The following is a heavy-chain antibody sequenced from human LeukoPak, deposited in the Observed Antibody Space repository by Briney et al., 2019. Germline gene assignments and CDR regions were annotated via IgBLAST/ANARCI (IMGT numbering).Heavy chain of an antibody. CDR3: AKAGFRVAFGAVIVQQRHYFDY. V-gene: IGHV1-2*02. CDR1: GYTFTGYY. CDR2: INPNSGGT. Sequence: ASVKVSCKASGYTFTGYYMHWVRQAPGQGLEWMGWINPNSGGTNYAQKFQGRVTMTRDTSISTAYMELSRLRSDDTAVYYCAKAGFRVAFGAVIVQQRHYFDYWGQGTLVTVSS. J-gene: IGHJ4*02. D-gene: IGHD3-16*02.